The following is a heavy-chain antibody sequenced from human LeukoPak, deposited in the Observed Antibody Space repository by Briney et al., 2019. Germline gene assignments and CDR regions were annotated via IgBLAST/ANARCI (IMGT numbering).Heavy chain of an antibody. CDR3: THLNVAA. J-gene: IGHJ5*02. CDR2: IWCDGSNK. V-gene: IGHV3-33*01. CDR1: GFTFSSYG. Sequence: GRSLRLSCAASGFTFSSYGMHWVRQAPGKGLEWVAVIWCDGSNKYYADSVKGPFTISRDNSKNTLYLQMTSLRAEDTAVYYCTHLNVAAWGQGTLVTVSS.